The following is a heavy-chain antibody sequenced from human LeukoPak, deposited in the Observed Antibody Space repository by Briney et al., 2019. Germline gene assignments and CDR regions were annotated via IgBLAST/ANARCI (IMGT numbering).Heavy chain of an antibody. J-gene: IGHJ4*02. CDR1: GGSISSSSYY. CDR2: IYYSGST. CDR3: ARHPYCSGGSCYFGRYFDY. D-gene: IGHD2-15*01. Sequence: PSETLSLTCTVSGGSISSSSYYWGWIRQPPGKGLEWIGSIYYSGSTYYNLSLKSRVTISVDTSKNQFSLKLSSVTAADTAVYYCARHPYCSGGSCYFGRYFDYWGQGTLVTVSS. V-gene: IGHV4-39*01.